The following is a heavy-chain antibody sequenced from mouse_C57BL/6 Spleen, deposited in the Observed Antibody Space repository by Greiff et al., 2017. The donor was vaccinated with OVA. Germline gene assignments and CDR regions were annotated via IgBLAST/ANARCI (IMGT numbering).Heavy chain of an antibody. V-gene: IGHV2-9-1*01. J-gene: IGHJ2*01. Sequence: VQVVESGPGLVAPSQSLSITCTVSGFSLTSYAISWVRQPPGKGLEWLGVIWTGGGTNYNSALKSRLGIRKDNSTSHVFLKMSRLQTDDTARYYCARKGLRRGFDYWGQGTTLTVSS. CDR3: ARKGLRRGFDY. CDR1: GFSLTSYA. CDR2: IWTGGGT. D-gene: IGHD2-4*01.